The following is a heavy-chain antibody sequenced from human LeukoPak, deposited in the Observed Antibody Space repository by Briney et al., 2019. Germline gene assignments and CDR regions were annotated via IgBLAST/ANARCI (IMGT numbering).Heavy chain of an antibody. CDR1: GFTFTNAW. D-gene: IGHD3/OR15-3a*01. V-gene: IGHV3-15*01. Sequence: PGGSLRLSCAASGFTFTNAWMSWVRQASGKGLEWLGRIKSKTDGGTADYAAPVKGRFTISRDDSKNTLYLQMDSLTTEDTAVYYCITEDWVCWGQGTPVTVSS. CDR3: ITEDWVC. CDR2: IKSKTDGGTA. J-gene: IGHJ4*02.